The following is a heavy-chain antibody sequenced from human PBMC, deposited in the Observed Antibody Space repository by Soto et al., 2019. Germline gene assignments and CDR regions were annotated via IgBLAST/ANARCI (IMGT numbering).Heavy chain of an antibody. V-gene: IGHV1-69*13. J-gene: IGHJ4*02. Sequence: GASVKVSCKASGGTFSSYAISWVRQAPGQGLEWMGGIIPIFGTANYAQKFQGRVTITADESTSTAYMELSSLRAEDTAVYYCARGEGSIAARRPSFDYWGQGTLVTVSS. CDR2: IIPIFGTA. CDR1: GGTFSSYA. CDR3: ARGEGSIAARRPSFDY. D-gene: IGHD6-6*01.